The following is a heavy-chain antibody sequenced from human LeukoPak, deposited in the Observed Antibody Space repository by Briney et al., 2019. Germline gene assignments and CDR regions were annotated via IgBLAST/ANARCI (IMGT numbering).Heavy chain of an antibody. CDR1: GFTLISYG. Sequence: GGSLRLSCAASGFTLISYGMQWVRQAPGKGLVWVSRINNGGVSTSYADSVRGRFTVSRDNGKNTLYLQMNSLRAEDTGVYYCARELPREVTLDYWGQGALVTVSS. J-gene: IGHJ4*02. CDR2: INNGGVST. V-gene: IGHV3-74*01. CDR3: ARELPREVTLDY. D-gene: IGHD2-21*02.